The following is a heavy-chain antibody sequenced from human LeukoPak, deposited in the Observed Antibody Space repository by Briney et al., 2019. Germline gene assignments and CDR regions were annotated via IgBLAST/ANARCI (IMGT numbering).Heavy chain of an antibody. CDR1: GGSISSGDYY. D-gene: IGHD5-24*01. V-gene: IGHV4-30-4*01. CDR2: IYYSGST. CDR3: ASTTRDGYNLIY. J-gene: IGHJ4*02. Sequence: PSQTLSLTCTVSGGSISSGDYYWSWIRQPPGKGLEWIGYIYYSGSTYYNPSLKSRVTISVDTSKNQISLKLSSVTAADTAVYYCASTTRDGYNLIYWGQGTLVTVSS.